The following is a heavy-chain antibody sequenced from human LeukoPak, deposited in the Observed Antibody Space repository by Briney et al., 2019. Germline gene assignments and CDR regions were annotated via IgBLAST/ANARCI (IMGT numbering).Heavy chain of an antibody. J-gene: IGHJ1*01. Sequence: AASVTVSCKASGYTFPSYFMHWVRQAPGQGLEWMGIINPTGGSTTYAQKFQGRVTMTEDTSTDTAYMELSSLRSEDTAVYYCATGLRRVVAAEYFQHWGQGTLVTVSS. D-gene: IGHD5/OR15-5a*01. CDR1: GYTFPSYF. V-gene: IGHV1-46*01. CDR2: INPTGGST. CDR3: ATGLRRVVAAEYFQH.